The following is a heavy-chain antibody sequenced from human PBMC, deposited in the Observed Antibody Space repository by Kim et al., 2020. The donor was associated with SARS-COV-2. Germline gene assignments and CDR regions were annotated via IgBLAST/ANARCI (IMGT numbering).Heavy chain of an antibody. Sequence: DSVKGRFIISRDNAKRLVFLHMNSLGVEDTAVYYCAREDYDRSARLHWFDPWGQGTLVTVSS. J-gene: IGHJ5*02. V-gene: IGHV3-21*01. CDR3: AREDYDRSARLHWFDP. D-gene: IGHD3-22*01.